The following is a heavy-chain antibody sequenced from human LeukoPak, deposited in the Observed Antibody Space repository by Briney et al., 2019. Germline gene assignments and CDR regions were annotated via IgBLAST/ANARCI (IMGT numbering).Heavy chain of an antibody. CDR1: GYTFTSYY. CDR3: AREHTEYCSSTSCYAGPFDY. V-gene: IGHV1-46*01. J-gene: IGHJ4*02. Sequence: ASVKVSCKASGYTFTSYYMHWVRQAPGQGLEWMGIINPSGGSTSYAQKFQGRVTMTRDTSTSTVYMELSSLRSEDTAVYYCAREHTEYCSSTSCYAGPFDYWGQGTLVTVSS. D-gene: IGHD2-2*01. CDR2: INPSGGST.